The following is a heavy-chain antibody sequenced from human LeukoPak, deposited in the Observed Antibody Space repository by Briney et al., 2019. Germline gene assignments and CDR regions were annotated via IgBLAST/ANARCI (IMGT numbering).Heavy chain of an antibody. J-gene: IGHJ4*02. V-gene: IGHV4-59*01. D-gene: IGHD6-6*01. Sequence: KPSETLSLTCTVSGGSISSYYWSWIRQPPGKGLEWIGYIYYSGSTNYNPSLKSRVTISVNTSKNLFSLKLSSVTAADTAVYYCARADPDSSSTLEVFDYWGQGTLVTVSS. CDR1: GGSISSYY. CDR3: ARADPDSSSTLEVFDY. CDR2: IYYSGST.